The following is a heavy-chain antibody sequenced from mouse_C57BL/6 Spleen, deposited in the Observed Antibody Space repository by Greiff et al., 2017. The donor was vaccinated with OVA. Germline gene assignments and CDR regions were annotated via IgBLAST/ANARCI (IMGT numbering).Heavy chain of an antibody. CDR3: ARRDYGSRYEDY. CDR1: GYTFTSYG. J-gene: IGHJ4*01. Sequence: QVQLQQSGAELARPGASVKLSCKASGYTFTSYGISWVKQRTGQGLEWIGEIYPRSGNTYYNEKFKGKATLTADKSSSTAYMELRSLTSEDSAVDFCARRDYGSRYEDYWGQGTSVTVSS. D-gene: IGHD1-1*01. CDR2: IYPRSGNT. V-gene: IGHV1-81*01.